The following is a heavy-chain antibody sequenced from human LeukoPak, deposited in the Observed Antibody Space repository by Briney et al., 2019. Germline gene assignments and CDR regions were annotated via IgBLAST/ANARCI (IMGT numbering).Heavy chain of an antibody. V-gene: IGHV3-30*04. Sequence: GGSLRLSCAASGFTFSSYAMHWVRQAPGKGLEWVAVISYDGSNKYYADSVKGRFTISRDNSKNTLYLQMNNLRAEDTAVYYCARDPYDSSGSYYAAFDIWGQGTMVAVSS. J-gene: IGHJ3*02. CDR2: ISYDGSNK. CDR3: ARDPYDSSGSYYAAFDI. CDR1: GFTFSSYA. D-gene: IGHD3-22*01.